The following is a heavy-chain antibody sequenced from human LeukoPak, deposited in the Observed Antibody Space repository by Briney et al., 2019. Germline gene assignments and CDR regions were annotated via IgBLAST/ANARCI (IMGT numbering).Heavy chain of an antibody. D-gene: IGHD3-10*01. CDR2: ISGSGGST. V-gene: IGHV3-23*01. Sequence: PGGSLRLSCAASGFTFSSYAMSWVRQAPGKGLEWVSAISGSGGSTYYADSVKGRFTISRDNSKNTLYLQMNSLRAEDTAAYYCADMVRGVMHGMDVWGQGTTVTVSS. J-gene: IGHJ6*02. CDR1: GFTFSSYA. CDR3: ADMVRGVMHGMDV.